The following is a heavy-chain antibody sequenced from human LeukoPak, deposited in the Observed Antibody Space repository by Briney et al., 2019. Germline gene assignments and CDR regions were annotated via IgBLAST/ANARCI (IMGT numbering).Heavy chain of an antibody. D-gene: IGHD2-2*01. Sequence: ASMKVSCKASRYTFTGYYMHWVRQAPGQGLEWMGWINPNSGGTNYAQKFQGRVTMTRDTSISTAYMELSRLRSDDTAVYYCARDYQLLSYFDYWGQGTLVTVSS. V-gene: IGHV1-2*02. J-gene: IGHJ4*02. CDR3: ARDYQLLSYFDY. CDR2: INPNSGGT. CDR1: RYTFTGYY.